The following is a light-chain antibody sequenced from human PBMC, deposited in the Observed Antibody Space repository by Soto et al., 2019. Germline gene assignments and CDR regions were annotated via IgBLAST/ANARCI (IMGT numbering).Light chain of an antibody. CDR1: QSVSSSF. CDR3: QQYASSVT. V-gene: IGKV3-20*01. CDR2: GAS. Sequence: EIVLTQSPGSLSLSPGERATLSCRASQSVSSSFFAWYQQKPGQAPRLLIYGASSRATGIPDSFSGGGSGTNLTLIISRVESDDFAGYCCQQYASSVTFGQGNKVEIK. J-gene: IGKJ1*01.